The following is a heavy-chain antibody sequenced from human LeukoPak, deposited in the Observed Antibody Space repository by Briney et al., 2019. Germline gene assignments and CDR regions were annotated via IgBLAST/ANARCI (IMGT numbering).Heavy chain of an antibody. D-gene: IGHD6-6*01. CDR3: ARVGGKGYSSSYYYYYMDV. CDR2: IYTSGST. J-gene: IGHJ6*03. CDR1: GGSISSYY. Sequence: SETLSLTCTVSGGSISSYYWSWIRQPAGKGLEWIGRIYTSGSTNYNPSLKSRVTMSVDTSKNQFSLKLSSVTAADTAVYYCARVGGKGYSSSYYYYYMDVWGKGPRSPSP. V-gene: IGHV4-4*07.